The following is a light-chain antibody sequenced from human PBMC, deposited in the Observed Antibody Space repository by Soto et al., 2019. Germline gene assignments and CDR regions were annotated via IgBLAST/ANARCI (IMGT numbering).Light chain of an antibody. Sequence: EIVMTQSPATLSVSPGERATLSCRASQSVRSNLAWYQQKPGQAPRLLMYGASTRATGIPARFSGSGSGTEFTLTISSLQSEDFAVYYCQQYDNWPETFSQGTKVDIK. CDR1: QSVRSN. V-gene: IGKV3-15*01. J-gene: IGKJ1*01. CDR2: GAS. CDR3: QQYDNWPET.